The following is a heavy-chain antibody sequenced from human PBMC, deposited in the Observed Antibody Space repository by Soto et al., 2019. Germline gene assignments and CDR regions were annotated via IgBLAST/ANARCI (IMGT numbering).Heavy chain of an antibody. V-gene: IGHV3-48*02. Sequence: PGGSLRLSCAASGFTFSSYSMNWVRQAPGKGLEWVSYISSSSSSIYYADSVKGRFTISRDNDKNSLYLQMNSLRDEDTAVYYCARQKDSSGYYYYYYGMDVWGQGTTVTVSS. CDR3: ARQKDSSGYYYYYYGMDV. CDR1: GFTFSSYS. D-gene: IGHD3-22*01. J-gene: IGHJ6*02. CDR2: ISSSSSSI.